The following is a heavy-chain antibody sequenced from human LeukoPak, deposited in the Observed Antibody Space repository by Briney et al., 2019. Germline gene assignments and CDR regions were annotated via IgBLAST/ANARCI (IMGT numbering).Heavy chain of an antibody. CDR2: IYHSGSI. CDR3: ASGRPWLRYFDY. CDR1: WVSFRGYY. V-gene: IGHV4-34*01. Sequence: AETLSLTCSVWWVSFRGYYLSGIRQPPPKELQGIGYIYHSGSIYYNPSLKSRVTISVDTSKNQFSLKLSSVTAADTAVYYCASGRPWLRYFDYWGQGTLVTVSS. J-gene: IGHJ4*02. D-gene: IGHD6-19*01.